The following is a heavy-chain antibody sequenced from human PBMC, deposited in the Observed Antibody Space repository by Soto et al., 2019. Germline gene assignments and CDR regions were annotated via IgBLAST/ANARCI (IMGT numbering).Heavy chain of an antibody. CDR2: INSDGSST. CDR3: ARALGYDSSGYCHDY. J-gene: IGHJ4*02. V-gene: IGHV3-74*01. D-gene: IGHD3-22*01. CDR1: GFTFSSYW. Sequence: GGSLRLSCAASGFTFSSYWMHWVRQAPGKGLVWVSRINSDGSSTSYADSVKGRFTISRDNAKNTLYLQMNSLRAEDTAVYYCARALGYDSSGYCHDYWGQGTLVTVSS.